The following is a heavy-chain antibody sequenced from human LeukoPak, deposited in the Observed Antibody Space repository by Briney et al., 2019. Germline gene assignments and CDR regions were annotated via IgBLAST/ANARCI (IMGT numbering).Heavy chain of an antibody. Sequence: ASVTVSCKASVYTFTTYDINWVRQATGQGLEWMGWMNPNSGNTGYAQKFQGRVTMTRNTSISTAFMELSGLRSEDTAVYFCARRNTAMVAGLDYWGQGSLVTVSS. J-gene: IGHJ4*02. CDR3: ARRNTAMVAGLDY. D-gene: IGHD5-18*01. CDR2: MNPNSGNT. V-gene: IGHV1-8*01. CDR1: VYTFTTYD.